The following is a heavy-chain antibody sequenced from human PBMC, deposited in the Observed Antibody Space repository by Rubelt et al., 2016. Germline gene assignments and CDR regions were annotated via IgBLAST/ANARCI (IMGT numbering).Heavy chain of an antibody. Sequence: QVQLQQWGAGLLKPSETLSLTCAVYGGSFSGYYWSWIRQPPGKGLEWIGEINHSGSTNYNPFLKSRVTIALETSKNQFSLKLSSVTAADTAVYYCARATGYSSGWGEYYFDYWGQGTLVTVSS. D-gene: IGHD6-19*01. CDR2: INHSGST. J-gene: IGHJ4*02. CDR3: ARATGYSSGWGEYYFDY. CDR1: GGSFSGYY. V-gene: IGHV4-34*01.